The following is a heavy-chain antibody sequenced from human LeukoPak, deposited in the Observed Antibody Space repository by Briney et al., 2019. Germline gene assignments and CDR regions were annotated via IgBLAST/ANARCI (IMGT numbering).Heavy chain of an antibody. D-gene: IGHD3-9*01. CDR3: TTEGILTGYRNAFDI. CDR1: GFTFSNAW. CDR2: IKSKTDGGTT. J-gene: IGHJ3*02. V-gene: IGHV3-15*01. Sequence: TGGSLRLSCAASGFTFSNAWMSWVRQAPGKGLEWVGRIKSKTDGGTTVYAAPVKGRFTISRDDSKNTLYLQMNSLKTEDTAVYYCTTEGILTGYRNAFDIWGQGTMVTVSS.